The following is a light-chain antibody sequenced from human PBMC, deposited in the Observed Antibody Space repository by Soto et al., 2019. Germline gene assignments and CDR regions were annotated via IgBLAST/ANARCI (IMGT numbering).Light chain of an antibody. CDR3: QQVKTWPLT. J-gene: IGKJ4*01. CDR1: QSVSSN. V-gene: IGKV3-15*01. Sequence: ETEMTQSPATLSVSTGERPTLSCRASQSVSSNLAWYQQKPGQAPRLLIYAASTWATGVPSRFSGSGSGTEFTLTISSLLTEDFADYYCQQVKTWPLTFGQGTKVDIK. CDR2: AAS.